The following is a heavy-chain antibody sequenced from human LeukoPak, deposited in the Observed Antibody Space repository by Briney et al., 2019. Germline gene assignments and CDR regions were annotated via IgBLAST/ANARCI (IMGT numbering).Heavy chain of an antibody. J-gene: IGHJ6*02. CDR2: ISSSSSYI. Sequence: GGSLRLSCAASGFTFSSYSMNWVRQAPGKGLEWVSSISSSSSYIYYADSVKGRFTISRDNAKNSLYLQMNSLRAEDTAVYYCARLISGSYFEYYYYYGMDDWGQGTTVTVSS. CDR3: ARLISGSYFEYYYYYGMDD. V-gene: IGHV3-21*01. D-gene: IGHD1-26*01. CDR1: GFTFSSYS.